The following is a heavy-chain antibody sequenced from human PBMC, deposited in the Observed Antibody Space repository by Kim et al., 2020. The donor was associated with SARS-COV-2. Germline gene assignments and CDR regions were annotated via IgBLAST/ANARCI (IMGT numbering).Heavy chain of an antibody. Sequence: GGSLRLSCAASGFTFSSYSMHWVRQAPGKGLEWVSSISSSSSYIYYADSLKGRFTISRDNAKNSLYLQMNSLRAEDTAVYYCAKDHEASASDDSIEVWGERATLTLSS. CDR3: AKDHEASASDDSIEV. V-gene: IGHV3-21*01. J-gene: IGHJ6*01. D-gene: IGHD6-13*01. CDR1: GFTFSSYS. CDR2: ISSSSSYI.